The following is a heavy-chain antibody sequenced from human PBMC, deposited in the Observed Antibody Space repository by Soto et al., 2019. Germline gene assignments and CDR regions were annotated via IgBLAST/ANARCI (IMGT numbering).Heavy chain of an antibody. CDR3: ARTYGSGNWFDP. V-gene: IGHV4-61*08. CDR2: IFYSGST. Sequence: SETLSLTCTVSGDSISSGAYYWRWIRQPPGKGLEWVGDIFYSGSTNYNPSLRSRVSISVDTSKNQFSLTLSYVTAADTAVYYCARTYGSGNWFDPWGQGTLVTVSS. J-gene: IGHJ5*02. CDR1: GDSISSGAYY. D-gene: IGHD3-10*01.